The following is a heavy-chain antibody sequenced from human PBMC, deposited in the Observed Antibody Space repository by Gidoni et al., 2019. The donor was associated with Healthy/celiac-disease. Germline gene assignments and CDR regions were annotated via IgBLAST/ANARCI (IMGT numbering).Heavy chain of an antibody. V-gene: IGHV3-53*01. CDR2: GGST. D-gene: IGHD4-17*01. J-gene: IGHJ2*01. CDR3: ARDHRGGDYLTYWYFDL. Sequence: GGSTYYADSVKGRFTISRDNSKNTLYLQMNSLRAEDTAVYYCARDHRGGDYLTYWYFDLWGRGTLVTVSS.